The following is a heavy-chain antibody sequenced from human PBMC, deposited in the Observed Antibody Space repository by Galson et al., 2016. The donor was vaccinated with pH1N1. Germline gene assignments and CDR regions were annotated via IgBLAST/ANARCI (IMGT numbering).Heavy chain of an antibody. CDR2: MSGSGGSR. CDR3: AKGGQWYGGNWFDP. Sequence: SLRLSCAASGFTFTSHAMTWVRQAPGKGLEWVSTMSGSGGSREYADSVKGRFSISRDNSKNTLYLQMNSVRVGDTGIYYCAKGGQWYGGNWFDPWGQGTLVTVSS. CDR1: GFTFTSHA. D-gene: IGHD3-10*01. V-gene: IGHV3-23*01. J-gene: IGHJ5*02.